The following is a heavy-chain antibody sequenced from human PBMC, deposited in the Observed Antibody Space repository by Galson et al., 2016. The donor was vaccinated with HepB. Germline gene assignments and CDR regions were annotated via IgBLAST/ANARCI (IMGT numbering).Heavy chain of an antibody. CDR3: MWHYSSGPRAVDS. CDR1: GDSIRXTNYX. Sequence: SETLSLTCTVSGDSIRXTNYXWGWVXXPPGXXLEXXGSIYYSGNTYYNTSLLSRVSVSIDTPKNQFSLKVTAVTAADAAGDYCMWHYSSGPRAVDSWGQGTLVTVSS. J-gene: IGHJ4*02. D-gene: IGHD3-22*01. V-gene: IGHV4-39*01. CDR2: IYYSGNT.